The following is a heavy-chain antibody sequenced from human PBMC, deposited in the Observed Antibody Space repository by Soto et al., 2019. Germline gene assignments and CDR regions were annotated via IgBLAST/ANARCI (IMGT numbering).Heavy chain of an antibody. CDR1: GFSLSTSGVG. V-gene: IGHV2-5*02. Sequence: QITLKESGPTLVKPTQTLTLTCTFSGFSLSTSGVGVGWIRQPPGKALEWLALIYWDDDKRYSPSLKSRLTXXKDTSKNQVVLTMTNMDPVDTATYYCALGNYGMDVWGQGTTVTVSS. CDR3: ALGNYGMDV. D-gene: IGHD3-10*01. CDR2: IYWDDDK. J-gene: IGHJ6*02.